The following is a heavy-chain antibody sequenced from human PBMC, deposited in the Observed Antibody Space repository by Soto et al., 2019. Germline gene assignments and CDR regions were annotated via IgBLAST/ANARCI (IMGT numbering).Heavy chain of an antibody. CDR2: IWYDGSNK. CDR1: GFTFSSYG. CDR3: AREGGWLQSWWGRTFDY. V-gene: IGHV3-33*01. D-gene: IGHD3-16*01. Sequence: QVQLVESGGGVVQPGRSLRLSCAASGFTFSSYGMHWVRQAPGKGLEWVAVIWYDGSNKYYADSVKGRFTISRDNSKNTLYLQMNSLRAEDTAVYYCAREGGWLQSWWGRTFDYWGQGTLVTVSS. J-gene: IGHJ4*02.